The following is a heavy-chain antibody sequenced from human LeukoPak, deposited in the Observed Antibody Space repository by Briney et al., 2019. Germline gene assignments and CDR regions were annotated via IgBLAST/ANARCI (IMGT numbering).Heavy chain of an antibody. CDR2: IYYSGST. D-gene: IGHD3-3*01. J-gene: IGHJ4*02. Sequence: SETLSLTCTVSGGSISSGGYYWSWIRQHPGKGLEWIGYIYYSGSTYYNPSLKSRVTIPVDTSKNQFSLKLSSVTAADTAVYYCARATYYDFWSGYYFDYWGQGTLVTVSS. V-gene: IGHV4-31*03. CDR3: ARATYYDFWSGYYFDY. CDR1: GGSISSGGYY.